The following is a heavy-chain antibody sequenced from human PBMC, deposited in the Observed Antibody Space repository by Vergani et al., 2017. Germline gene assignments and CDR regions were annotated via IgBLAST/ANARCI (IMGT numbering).Heavy chain of an antibody. V-gene: IGHV1-69*04. CDR2: IIPILGIA. CDR1: GGTFSSYA. CDR3: ARGPVYYDSSGYYSYYYMDV. J-gene: IGHJ6*03. D-gene: IGHD3-22*01. Sequence: QVQLVQSGAEVKKPGASVKVSCKASGGTFSSYAISWVRQAPGQGLEWMGRIIPILGIANYAQKFQGRVTITADKSTSTAYMELSSLRSEDTAVYYCARGPVYYDSSGYYSYYYMDVWGKGTTVTVSS.